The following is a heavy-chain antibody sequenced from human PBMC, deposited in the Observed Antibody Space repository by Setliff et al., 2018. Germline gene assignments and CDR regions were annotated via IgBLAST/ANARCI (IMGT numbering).Heavy chain of an antibody. CDR1: GFTFSSYG. CDR3: AKDRSGSKAYYYYGMDV. J-gene: IGHJ6*02. CDR2: IRYDGSNK. V-gene: IGHV3-30*02. D-gene: IGHD3-10*01. Sequence: LRLSCAASGFTFSSYGMHWVRQAPGKGLEWVAFIRYDGSNKYYADSVKGRFTISRDNSKNTLYLQMNSLRAEDTAVYYCAKDRSGSKAYYYYGMDVWGQGTTVTVSS.